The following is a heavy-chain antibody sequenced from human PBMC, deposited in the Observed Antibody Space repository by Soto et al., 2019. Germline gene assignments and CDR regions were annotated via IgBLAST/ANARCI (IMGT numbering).Heavy chain of an antibody. D-gene: IGHD3-16*01. CDR1: GGTFSSYT. V-gene: IGHV1-69*02. CDR3: ARGGEVGDS. J-gene: IGHJ4*02. Sequence: QVQLGQSGAELKKPGSSVKVSCKASGGTFSSYTISWVRQAPGQGLEWLGRIIPILGIANYAQKFQGRVTITADKSTSTAYMELGSLRSEDTGVYYCARGGEVGDSWGQGTLVTVS. CDR2: IIPILGIA.